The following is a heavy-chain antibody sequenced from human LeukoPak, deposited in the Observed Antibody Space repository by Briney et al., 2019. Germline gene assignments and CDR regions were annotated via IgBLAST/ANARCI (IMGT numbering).Heavy chain of an antibody. D-gene: IGHD4-23*01. Sequence: SQTLSLTCTVSGGSISSGSYYWSWIRQPAGKGLEWIGRIYTSGSTNCDPSPKSRVTISVDTSKNQFSLKLSSVTAADTAVYYCARAVGDYGGYSYAFDIWGQGTMVTVSS. CDR3: ARAVGDYGGYSYAFDI. CDR1: GGSISSGSYY. V-gene: IGHV4-61*02. J-gene: IGHJ3*02. CDR2: IYTSGST.